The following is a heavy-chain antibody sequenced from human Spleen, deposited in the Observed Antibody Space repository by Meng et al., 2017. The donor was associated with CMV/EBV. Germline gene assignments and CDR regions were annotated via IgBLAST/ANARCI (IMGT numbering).Heavy chain of an antibody. J-gene: IGHJ4*02. Sequence: QITLKESGPKLVKLAQTLTMTCPFPGFSLNTSGMGVGWIRQPPGKALEWLALIYWDDDKRYSPSLKSRLTITKDTSKNQVVLTMTNMDPVDTATYYCAHRDYCSGGTCTFDYWGQGTLVTVSS. CDR1: GFSLNTSGMG. D-gene: IGHD2-15*01. CDR2: IYWDDDK. V-gene: IGHV2-5*02. CDR3: AHRDYCSGGTCTFDY.